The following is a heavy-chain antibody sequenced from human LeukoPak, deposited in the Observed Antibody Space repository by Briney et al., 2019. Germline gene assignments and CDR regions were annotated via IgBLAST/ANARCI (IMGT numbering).Heavy chain of an antibody. CDR2: IYTSGST. V-gene: IGHV4-4*07. CDR1: GGSISSYY. CDR3: ARQSSSSKPPLPYYFDY. D-gene: IGHD6-13*01. Sequence: SETLSLTCTVSGGSISSYYWSWIRQPAGKGLEWIGRIYTSGSTYYNPSLKSRVTISVDTSKNQFSLKLSSVTAADTAVYYCARQSSSSKPPLPYYFDYWGQGTLVTVSS. J-gene: IGHJ4*02.